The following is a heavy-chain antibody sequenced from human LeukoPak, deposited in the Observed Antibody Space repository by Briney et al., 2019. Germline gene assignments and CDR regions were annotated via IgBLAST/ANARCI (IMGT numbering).Heavy chain of an antibody. D-gene: IGHD5-18*01. V-gene: IGHV1-18*01. J-gene: IGHJ4*02. CDR2: ISAYNGNT. CDR3: VGDLGVDTSMIFFDY. Sequence: ASVKVSRKASGYTFTSFGISWVRQAPGQGLEWMGWISAYNGNTKSAQKFQGRVIMTTDTSTNTAYMELRSLRSDDTAVFYCVGDLGVDTSMIFFDYWGQGTLVTVFS. CDR1: GYTFTSFG.